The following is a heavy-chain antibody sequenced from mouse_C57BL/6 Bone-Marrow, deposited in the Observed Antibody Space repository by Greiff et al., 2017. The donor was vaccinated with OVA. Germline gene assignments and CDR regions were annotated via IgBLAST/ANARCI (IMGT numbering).Heavy chain of an antibody. CDR2: IWWDDAK. CDR1: GFSLRTFGMG. J-gene: IGHJ2*01. CDR3: ARIAEGYYYFNY. Sequence: QVPLQESGPGILQPSPTLSLTCSFSGFSLRTFGMGVGWIRQPSGTGLEWLAHIWWDDAKYYNPALKSRLTISKETSKTQVFLKIANVDTADTATYYCARIAEGYYYFNYWGQGTTLTVSS. D-gene: IGHD2-3*01. V-gene: IGHV8-8*01.